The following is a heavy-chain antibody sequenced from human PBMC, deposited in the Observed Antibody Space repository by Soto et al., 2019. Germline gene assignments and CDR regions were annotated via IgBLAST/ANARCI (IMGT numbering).Heavy chain of an antibody. Sequence: SETLSLTCTVSGGSVSGGSYFWSWVRQPPGKGLAWIGYFYYSGSTKYNPSLKSRVAISVDTSKNQFSLKLTSVTAADAALYYCARDFFDSSDYTTNWFDPWGQGTLGTVS. CDR2: FYYSGST. D-gene: IGHD3-22*01. CDR1: GGSVSGGSYF. J-gene: IGHJ5*02. CDR3: ARDFFDSSDYTTNWFDP. V-gene: IGHV4-61*01.